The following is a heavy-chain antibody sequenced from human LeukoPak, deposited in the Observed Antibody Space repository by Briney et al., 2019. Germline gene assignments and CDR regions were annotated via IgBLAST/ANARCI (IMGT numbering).Heavy chain of an antibody. J-gene: IGHJ3*02. D-gene: IGHD6-25*01. CDR3: ARRSGAFDI. CDR2: IYYSGST. V-gene: IGHV4-39*01. Sequence: SETLSLTCTVSGGSISIISDYWGWIRQPPGKGLEWIGSIYYSGSTSYTPSLNIRVTISVDTSKTQFSLKLSSVTAADTAVYYCARRSGAFDIWGQGTMVTVSS. CDR1: GGSISIISDY.